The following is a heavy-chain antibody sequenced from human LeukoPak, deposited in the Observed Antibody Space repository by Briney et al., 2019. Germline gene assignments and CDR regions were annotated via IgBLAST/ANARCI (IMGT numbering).Heavy chain of an antibody. D-gene: IGHD2-15*01. CDR3: ASGLLVEATSAFDI. J-gene: IGHJ3*02. CDR2: ISYSGAT. Sequence: MSSEALSLTCTVSGASVNSHNYYWNWIRQPPGRGLEWIGYISYSGATNYNPSLKSRVTISVDTSKNQFSLKLSSVTAADTAVYYCASGLLVEATSAFDIWGQGIIVTLSS. V-gene: IGHV4-61*01. CDR1: GASVNSHNYY.